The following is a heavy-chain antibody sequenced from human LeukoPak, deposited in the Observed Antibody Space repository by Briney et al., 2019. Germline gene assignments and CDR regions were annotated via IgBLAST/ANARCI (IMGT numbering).Heavy chain of an antibody. Sequence: PGGSLRLSCAASGFTFSSYSMNWVRQAPGKGLEWVSSISSSSSYIYYADSVKGRFTISRDNAKNSLYLQMNSQRAEDTAVYYCARVYCSGGSCYSLDYWGQGTLVTVSS. D-gene: IGHD2-15*01. V-gene: IGHV3-21*01. CDR2: ISSSSSYI. CDR1: GFTFSSYS. J-gene: IGHJ4*02. CDR3: ARVYCSGGSCYSLDY.